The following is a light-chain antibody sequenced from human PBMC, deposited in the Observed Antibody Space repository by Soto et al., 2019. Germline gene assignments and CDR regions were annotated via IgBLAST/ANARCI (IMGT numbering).Light chain of an antibody. CDR1: QGVSTW. Sequence: DIQMTQSPSSVSASVGDRVTITCRASQGVSTWLAWYQQKPGKAPNLLIYTASSLQSGVPSRFSGSGSGTDFTLTINGLQPEDFAVYYCQQYNNWPRTFGQGTKVDIK. J-gene: IGKJ1*01. CDR2: TAS. CDR3: QQYNNWPRT. V-gene: IGKV1-12*01.